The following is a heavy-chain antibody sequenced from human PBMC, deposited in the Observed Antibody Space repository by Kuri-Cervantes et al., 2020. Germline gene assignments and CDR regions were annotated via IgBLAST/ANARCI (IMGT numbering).Heavy chain of an antibody. V-gene: IGHV3-15*01. J-gene: IGHJ4*02. D-gene: IGHD5-12*01. CDR1: GFTFSDYY. CDR2: IKSKADFGTT. Sequence: GESLKISCAASGFTFSDYYMSWIRQAPGKGLEWIGRIKSKADFGTTDYAAPVKGRFTISRDDSKTTLFLQMNSLKTEDTAVYYCTTEPYIVLMHYWGQGTLVTVSS. CDR3: TTEPYIVLMHY.